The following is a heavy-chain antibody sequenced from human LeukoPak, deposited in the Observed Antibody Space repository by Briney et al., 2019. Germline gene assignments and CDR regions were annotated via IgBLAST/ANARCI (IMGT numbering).Heavy chain of an antibody. J-gene: IGHJ6*02. CDR1: GRSFSGYY. D-gene: IGHD3-22*01. V-gene: IGHV4-34*01. CDR3: ARGRITYYYDSSGYRPNYYYYGMDV. Sequence: PSETLSLTCAVYGRSFSGYYWSWIRQPPGKGLEWIGEINHSGSTNYNPSLKSRVTISVDTSKNQCSLKLSSVTAADTAVYYCARGRITYYYDSSGYRPNYYYYGMDVWGQGTTVTVSS. CDR2: INHSGST.